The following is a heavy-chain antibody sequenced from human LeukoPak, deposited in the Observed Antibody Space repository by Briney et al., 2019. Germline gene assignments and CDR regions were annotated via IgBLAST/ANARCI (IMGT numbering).Heavy chain of an antibody. D-gene: IGHD4-11*01. J-gene: IGHJ4*02. CDR1: GFTFSDYY. CDR2: ISSSSSYT. Sequence: GGSLRLSCAASGFTFSDYYMSWIREAPGKGLEWVSYISSSSSYTNYADSVKGRFTISRDNAKNSLYLQMNSLRAEDTAVYYCASGRYSNYFDYWGQGTLVTVSS. CDR3: ASGRYSNYFDY. V-gene: IGHV3-11*06.